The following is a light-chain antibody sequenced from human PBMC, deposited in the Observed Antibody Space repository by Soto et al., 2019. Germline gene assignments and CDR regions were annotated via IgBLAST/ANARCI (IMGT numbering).Light chain of an antibody. CDR2: SAS. CDR1: QGINND. CDR3: QQLNSYPYT. Sequence: IQMTQSPSAMSASVGDRVTITCRASQGINNDLAWFQQKPGNVPKRLIYSASTLQGGVPSRFSGSGSGTEFTLTISSLQPEDFATYYCQQLNSYPYTFGQGTKLEIK. V-gene: IGKV1-17*03. J-gene: IGKJ2*01.